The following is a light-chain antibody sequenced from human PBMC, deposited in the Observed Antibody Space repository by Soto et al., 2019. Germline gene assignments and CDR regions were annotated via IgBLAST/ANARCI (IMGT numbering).Light chain of an antibody. V-gene: IGLV2-14*01. CDR2: EVT. J-gene: IGLJ2*01. CDR1: SSDVGGYNY. Sequence: QSALTQPASVSGSPGQSITISCTGTSSDVGGYNYVSWYQQHPGKAPKLIIYEVTYRPSGVSNRFSGSKSGNTASLTISGLQAEDEAEYYCSSHTSSTTLVVFGGGTKLTVL. CDR3: SSHTSSTTLVV.